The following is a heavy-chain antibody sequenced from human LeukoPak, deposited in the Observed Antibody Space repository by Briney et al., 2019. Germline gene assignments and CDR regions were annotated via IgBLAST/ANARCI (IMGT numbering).Heavy chain of an antibody. Sequence: GGSLRLSCAASGLTFSDYYMSWIRQAPGKGLEWVSYISSSGSTKYYADSVKGRFTISRDNAKNSLYLQMNSLRAEDTAVYYCAGVSPYSSSWNFDYWGQGTLVTVSS. J-gene: IGHJ4*02. CDR3: AGVSPYSSSWNFDY. D-gene: IGHD6-13*01. CDR1: GLTFSDYY. CDR2: ISSSGSTK. V-gene: IGHV3-11*01.